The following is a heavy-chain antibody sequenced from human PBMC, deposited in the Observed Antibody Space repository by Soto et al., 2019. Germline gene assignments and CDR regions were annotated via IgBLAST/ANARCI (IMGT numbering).Heavy chain of an antibody. CDR1: GGYISSGGYY. CDR2: IYYSGST. Sequence: SETLSLTCTVSGGYISSGGYYWSWIRQHPGKGLEWIGDIYYSGSTYYNPSLKSRVTISVDTSKNQFSLKLSSVTAADTAVYYCARGRMYYYDSSGYPGNLFDYWGQGTLVTVSS. D-gene: IGHD3-22*01. V-gene: IGHV4-31*03. CDR3: ARGRMYYYDSSGYPGNLFDY. J-gene: IGHJ4*02.